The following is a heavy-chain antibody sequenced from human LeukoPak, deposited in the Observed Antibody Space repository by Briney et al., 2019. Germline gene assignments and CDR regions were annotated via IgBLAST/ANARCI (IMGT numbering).Heavy chain of an antibody. Sequence: GGSLRLSCAASGLTFSSYAMSWVRQAPGKGLEWVSIITASGDSTYYAGSVKGRFTISRDNSKNTLYLQMNSLRAEDTAVYYCAKRPHSSGTQDCFDYWGQGTLVTVSS. V-gene: IGHV3-23*01. CDR2: ITASGDST. J-gene: IGHJ4*02. CDR1: GLTFSSYA. D-gene: IGHD3-22*01. CDR3: AKRPHSSGTQDCFDY.